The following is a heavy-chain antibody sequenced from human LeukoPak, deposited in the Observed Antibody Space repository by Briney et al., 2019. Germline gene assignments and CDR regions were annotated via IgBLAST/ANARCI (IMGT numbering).Heavy chain of an antibody. CDR3: AGGVVTATYYFDY. CDR1: GFTFSSYG. V-gene: IGHV3-23*01. Sequence: PGGSLRLSCAASGFTFSSYGMSWVRQAPGKGLECFSAIRVSGGSTFYADSVKGRFTIPRDNSKNTLYLQMNSLRAEDTAVYYCAGGVVTATYYFDYWGQGTLVTVSS. D-gene: IGHD2-21*02. J-gene: IGHJ4*02. CDR2: IRVSGGST.